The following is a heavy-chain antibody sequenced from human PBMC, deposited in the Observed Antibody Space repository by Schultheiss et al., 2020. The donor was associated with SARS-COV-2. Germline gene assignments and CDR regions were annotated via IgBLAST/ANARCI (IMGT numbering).Heavy chain of an antibody. CDR1: GFTFSSYS. D-gene: IGHD4-17*01. Sequence: GGSLRLSCAASGFTFSSYSMNWVRQAPGKGLEWVSSISSSSSYIYYADSVKGRFTISRDNAKNSLYLQMNSLRAEDTAVYYCTTVGYGDYDRVVSVYWGQGTLVTVSS. CDR3: TTVGYGDYDRVVSVY. J-gene: IGHJ4*02. CDR2: ISSSSSYI. V-gene: IGHV3-21*03.